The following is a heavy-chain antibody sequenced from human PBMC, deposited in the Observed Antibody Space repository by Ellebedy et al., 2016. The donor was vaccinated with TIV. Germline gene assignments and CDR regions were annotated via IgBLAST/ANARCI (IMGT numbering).Heavy chain of an antibody. CDR3: ERGYYSGGYYPDF. J-gene: IGHJ4*02. Sequence: GESLKISCAASGFTFNAYSMKWVRQVPGRGLEWVALISYDGSSRFYADSVKGRFTISRDNAKNTLYLQMDSLRAEDRAVYYCERGYYSGGYYPDFWGQGTLVTVSS. CDR1: GFTFNAYS. V-gene: IGHV3-30*04. D-gene: IGHD3-22*01. CDR2: ISYDGSSR.